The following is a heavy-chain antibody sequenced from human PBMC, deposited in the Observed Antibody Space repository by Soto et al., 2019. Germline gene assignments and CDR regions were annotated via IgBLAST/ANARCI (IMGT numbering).Heavy chain of an antibody. CDR1: GFTFRSYS. CDR2: ISGTSNDI. CDR3: ATSIEAHLGYYGMDV. V-gene: IGHV3-21*01. D-gene: IGHD6-6*01. Sequence: EVRLVESGGGLVKPGESLRLSCAASGFTFRSYSLNWVRQAPGKGLEWVSSISGTSNDIYYADSVKGRFIISRDNARDSLYLQMYSLSAEDTAIYFCATSIEAHLGYYGMDVWGQGTTVTVSS. J-gene: IGHJ6*02.